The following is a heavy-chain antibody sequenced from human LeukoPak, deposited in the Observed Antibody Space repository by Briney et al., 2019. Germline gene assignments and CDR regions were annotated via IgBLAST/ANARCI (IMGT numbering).Heavy chain of an antibody. V-gene: IGHV3-21*01. D-gene: IGHD2-2*01. J-gene: IGHJ3*02. CDR2: ISSSSSYI. Sequence: NPGGSLRLSCAASGFTFRSYGMHWVRQAPGKGLEWVSSISSSSSYIYYADSVKGRFTISRDNAKNSLYLQMNSLRAEDTAVYYCARDRLGYCSSTSCYEAFDIWGQGTMVTVSS. CDR3: ARDRLGYCSSTSCYEAFDI. CDR1: GFTFRSYG.